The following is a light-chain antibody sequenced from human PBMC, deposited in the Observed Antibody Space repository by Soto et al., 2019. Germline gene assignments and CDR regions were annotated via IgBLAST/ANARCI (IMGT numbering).Light chain of an antibody. V-gene: IGLV2-11*01. CDR3: CSYAGRYTRV. CDR2: DVT. Sequence: QSALTQPRSVSGSPGQSVTISCTGTSSDVGGYNYVSWYQQHPGKAPNLIIYDVTKRPSGVPDRFSGSKSGNTASLTISWLQAADEADYYCCSYAGRYTRVFGGGTKLTVL. CDR1: SSDVGGYNY. J-gene: IGLJ3*02.